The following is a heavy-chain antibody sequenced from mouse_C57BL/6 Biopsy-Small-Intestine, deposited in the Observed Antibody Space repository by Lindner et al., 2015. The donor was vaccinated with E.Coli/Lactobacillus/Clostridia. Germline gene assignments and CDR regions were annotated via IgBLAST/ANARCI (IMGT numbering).Heavy chain of an antibody. J-gene: IGHJ1*03. CDR3: ARRWGFYFDV. Sequence: VQLQESGAELMKPGASVKLSCKATGYTFTAYWIEWVKQRPGHGLEWIGEILPGSGSTNYNEKFNGKATFTADTSSNIVYMQVSSLTIEDSAIFYCARRWGFYFDVWGTGTTVTVSS. V-gene: IGHV1-9*01. CDR2: ILPGSGST. D-gene: IGHD1-1*02. CDR1: GYTFTAYW.